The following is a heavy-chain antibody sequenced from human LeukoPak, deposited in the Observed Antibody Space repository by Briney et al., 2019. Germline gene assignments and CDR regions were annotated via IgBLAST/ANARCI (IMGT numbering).Heavy chain of an antibody. Sequence: PSQTLSLTCTVSGGSISSGGYYWRWIRQHPGKGLEWIRYIYYSGSTYYNPSLKSRVTISVDTSKNQFSLKLSSVTAADTAVYYCARESDDSSGYRIDYWGQGTLVTVSS. CDR2: IYYSGST. V-gene: IGHV4-31*03. CDR3: ARESDDSSGYRIDY. CDR1: GGSISSGGYY. D-gene: IGHD3-22*01. J-gene: IGHJ4*02.